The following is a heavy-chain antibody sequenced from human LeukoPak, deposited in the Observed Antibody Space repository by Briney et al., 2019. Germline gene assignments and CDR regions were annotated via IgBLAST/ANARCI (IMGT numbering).Heavy chain of an antibody. CDR1: GYTFTGYY. V-gene: IGHV1-2*04. CDR2: INPNSGGT. Sequence: ASVKVSCKASGYTFTGYYMHWVRQAPGQGLEWMGWINPNSGGTNYAQKFQGWVTMTRDTSISTAYMELSRLRSDDTAVYYCARAGLCSGGSCPYGVIGMDVWGQGTTVTVSS. J-gene: IGHJ6*02. CDR3: ARAGLCSGGSCPYGVIGMDV. D-gene: IGHD2-15*01.